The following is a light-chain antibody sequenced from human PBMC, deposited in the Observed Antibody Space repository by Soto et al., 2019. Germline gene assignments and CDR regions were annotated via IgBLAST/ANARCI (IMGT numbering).Light chain of an antibody. V-gene: IGKV3-20*01. CDR3: QHYGSSTYT. CDR1: QSVSSSF. J-gene: IGKJ2*01. Sequence: EIVLTRSPGTLSLSPGERAALSCSASQSVSSSFLAWYQQKPGQAARLLIYGATSTTTGIPDRFTGSGSGTNFTLTISRLEPEDFAVYYCQHYGSSTYTFGQGTKLQIK. CDR2: GAT.